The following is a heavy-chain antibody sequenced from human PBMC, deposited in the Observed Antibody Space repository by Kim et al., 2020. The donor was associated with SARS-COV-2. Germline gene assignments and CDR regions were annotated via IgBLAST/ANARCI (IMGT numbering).Heavy chain of an antibody. CDR2: IYPGDPNI. CDR3: ARQRGTRELDY. V-gene: IGHV5-51*01. CDR1: GYSFTYTYW. J-gene: IGHJ4*02. Sequence: GESLKISCKASGYSFTYTYWIGWVRQLPGKALEWMGMIYPGDPNIRYSPSFQGQVTISSDKSINTAYLQWNSLKASDSGMYYCARQRGTRELDYWGQGILVTVSS.